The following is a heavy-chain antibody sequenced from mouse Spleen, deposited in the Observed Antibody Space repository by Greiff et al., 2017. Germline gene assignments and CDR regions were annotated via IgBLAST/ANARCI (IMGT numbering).Heavy chain of an antibody. V-gene: IGHV3-6*01. Sequence: VQLQQSGPGLVKPSQSLSLTCSVTGYSITSGYYWNWIRQFPGNKLEWMGYISYDGSNNYNPSLKNRISITRDTSKNQFFLKLNSVTTEDTATYYCASRYLDYWGQGTTLTVSS. J-gene: IGHJ2*01. CDR3: ASRYLDY. CDR2: ISYDGSN. CDR1: GYSITSGYY.